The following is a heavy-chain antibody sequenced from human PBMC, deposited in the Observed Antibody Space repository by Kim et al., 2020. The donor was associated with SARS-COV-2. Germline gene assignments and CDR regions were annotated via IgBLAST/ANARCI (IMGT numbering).Heavy chain of an antibody. CDR1: GYNFKTYG. V-gene: IGHV1-3*04. CDR3: SRKGY. CDR2: INTGNGNT. J-gene: IGHJ4*02. Sequence: APVKVSCKTYGYNFKTYGIHWVRQAPGQRLEWMGWINTGNGNTKYSEKFQDRVTVTRDTSTNTAYMELSSLTTEDTTVYFCSRKGYWGQGTLVTVSS.